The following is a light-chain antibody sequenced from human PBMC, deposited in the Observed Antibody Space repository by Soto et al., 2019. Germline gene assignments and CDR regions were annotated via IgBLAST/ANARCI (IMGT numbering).Light chain of an antibody. CDR2: GAS. CDR3: QQYNNWPGT. V-gene: IGKV3-15*01. CDR1: QSVSSN. J-gene: IGKJ1*01. Sequence: EIVMTQSPATLSLSPGERATLSCRASQSVSSNLAWYQQKPGQAPRLLIYGASTRATGIPARFSGSGSGTEFTLTISSLQSEDFEVYYCQQYNNWPGTFGQGTKVDIK.